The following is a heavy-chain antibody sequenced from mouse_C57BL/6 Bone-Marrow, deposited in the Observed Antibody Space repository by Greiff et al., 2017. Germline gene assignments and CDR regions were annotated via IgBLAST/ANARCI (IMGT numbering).Heavy chain of an antibody. CDR3: AREKDY. CDR2: IYPGDGDT. CDR1: GYAFSSYW. Sequence: VKLQESGAELVKPGASVKISCKASGYAFSSYWMNWAKQRPGKGLEWIGQIYPGDGDTNYNGKFKGKATLTADKSSSTAYMQLSSLTSEDSAVYFCAREKDYWGQGTTLTVSS. V-gene: IGHV1-80*01. J-gene: IGHJ2*01.